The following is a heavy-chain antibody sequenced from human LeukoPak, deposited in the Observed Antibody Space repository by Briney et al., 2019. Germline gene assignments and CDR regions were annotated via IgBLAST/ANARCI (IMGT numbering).Heavy chain of an antibody. V-gene: IGHV5-51*01. CDR3: AIHTHYSSRWNYFDY. CDR2: IYPGDSDT. D-gene: IGHD6-13*01. J-gene: IGHJ4*02. Sequence: GESLKISCKGSGYSFTSYWIGWVRQMPGKGLEWMGIIYPGDSDTRYSPSFQGQVTTSADKSISTAYLQWSSLKASDTAMYYCAIHTHYSSRWNYFDYWGQGTLVTVSS. CDR1: GYSFTSYW.